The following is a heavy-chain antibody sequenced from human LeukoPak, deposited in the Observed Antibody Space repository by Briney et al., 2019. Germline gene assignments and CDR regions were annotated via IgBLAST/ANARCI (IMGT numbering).Heavy chain of an antibody. CDR2: ISYDGSNQ. CDR1: GFTFSSYA. V-gene: IGHV3-30*04. CDR3: ARDYYIWGTYRATPKDY. Sequence: RGSLRLSCAASGFTFSSYAMHGVRQAPGKGLEGVAVISYDGSNQYYADSVKGRFTISRDNSNNTLFLQVNSLRAEDTAVYYCARDYYIWGTYRATPKDYWGQGTLVTVSS. D-gene: IGHD3-16*02. J-gene: IGHJ4*02.